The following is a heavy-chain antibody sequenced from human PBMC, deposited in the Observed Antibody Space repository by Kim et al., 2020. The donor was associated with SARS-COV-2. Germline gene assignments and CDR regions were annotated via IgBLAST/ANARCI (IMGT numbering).Heavy chain of an antibody. V-gene: IGHV4-30-2*01. J-gene: IGHJ4*02. CDR1: GGSISSGGYS. CDR3: ARATYYYDSSGYYRSDYFDY. CDR2: IYHSGST. Sequence: SETLSLTCAVSGGSISSGGYSWSWIRQPPGKGLEWIGYIYHSGSTYYNPSLKSRVTISVDRSKNQFSLKLSSVTAADTAVYYCARATYYYDSSGYYRSDYFDYWGQGTLVTVSS. D-gene: IGHD3-22*01.